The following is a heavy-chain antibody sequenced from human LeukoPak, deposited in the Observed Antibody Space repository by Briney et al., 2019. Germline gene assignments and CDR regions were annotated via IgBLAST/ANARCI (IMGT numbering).Heavy chain of an antibody. CDR2: ISWNSGSI. CDR1: GFTFDNYA. D-gene: IGHD5-12*01. V-gene: IGHV3-9*03. CDR3: AKARGYSGYDFDY. J-gene: IGHJ4*02. Sequence: GGSLRLSCAASGFTFDNYAMHWVRHAPGKGLEWVSGISWNSGSIDYADSVKGRFTVSRDNAKNSLYLQMNSLRAEDMALYYCAKARGYSGYDFDYWGQGTLVTVSS.